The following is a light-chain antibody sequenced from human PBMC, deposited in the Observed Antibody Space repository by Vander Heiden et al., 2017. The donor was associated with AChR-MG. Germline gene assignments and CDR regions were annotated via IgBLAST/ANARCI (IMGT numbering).Light chain of an antibody. CDR1: QGISSF. V-gene: IGKV1-33*01. Sequence: THMTQPPSSLSASVGDRVTITCQASQGISSFLDWYQQKPGKAPKLLIYDASSLETGVPSRFSGSGSGTDFTFTISSLQPEDIATYFCQQFNNHPRTFGQGTKLEIK. J-gene: IGKJ2*02. CDR2: DAS. CDR3: QQFNNHPRT.